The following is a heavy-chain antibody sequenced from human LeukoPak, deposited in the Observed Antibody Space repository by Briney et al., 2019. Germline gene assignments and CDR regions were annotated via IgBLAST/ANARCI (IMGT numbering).Heavy chain of an antibody. Sequence: GGSLRLSCAASGFTFSSYEMNWVRQAPGKGLEWVSYISSSGSTIYYADSVKGRFTISRDNAKNSLYLQMNSLRAEDTAVYYCARKGWGRLAFDYWGQGTLVTVSS. V-gene: IGHV3-48*03. J-gene: IGHJ4*02. CDR3: ARKGWGRLAFDY. D-gene: IGHD3-16*01. CDR1: GFTFSSYE. CDR2: ISSSGSTI.